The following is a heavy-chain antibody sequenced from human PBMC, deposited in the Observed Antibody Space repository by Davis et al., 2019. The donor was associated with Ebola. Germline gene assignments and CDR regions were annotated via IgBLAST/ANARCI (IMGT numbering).Heavy chain of an antibody. J-gene: IGHJ4*02. V-gene: IGHV4-34*01. CDR2: INHSGST. CDR1: GGSLSRHF. CDR3: ARATGGYGAFFK. D-gene: IGHD1-26*01. Sequence: GSLRLSCTVSGGSLSRHFWSWIRQPPGKGLEWIGEINHSGSTNYNPSLKSRVTISVDTSKNQFSLKLSSVTAADTAVYYCARATGGYGAFFKWGQGTLVTVSS.